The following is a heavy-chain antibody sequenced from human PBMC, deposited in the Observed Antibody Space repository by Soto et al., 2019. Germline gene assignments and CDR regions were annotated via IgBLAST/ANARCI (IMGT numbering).Heavy chain of an antibody. Sequence: GGSLRLSCAASGFTCSSYSMNWVRQAPGKGLEWVSSISSSSSYTYYADSVKGRFTISRDNAKNSLYLQMNSLRAEDTAVYYCAKVVGSGRSYWYFDLWGRGNLVTVSS. D-gene: IGHD6-19*01. V-gene: IGHV3-21*01. J-gene: IGHJ2*01. CDR3: AKVVGSGRSYWYFDL. CDR2: ISSSSSYT. CDR1: GFTCSSYS.